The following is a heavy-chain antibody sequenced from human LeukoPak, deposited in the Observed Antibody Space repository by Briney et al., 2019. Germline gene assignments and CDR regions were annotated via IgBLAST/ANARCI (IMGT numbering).Heavy chain of an antibody. CDR2: VSAFNGVT. J-gene: IGHJ4*02. D-gene: IGHD5-18*01. CDR1: GFIFNTYG. Sequence: ASVKVSCKTSGFIFNTYGFTWVRQAPGQGLEWMGWVSAFNGVTNYAQSLRDRITMTTDTSTSTAYMGLRSLSSDDTAMYYCAREERGYSGDYWGQGTMVTVSS. CDR3: AREERGYSGDY. V-gene: IGHV1-18*01.